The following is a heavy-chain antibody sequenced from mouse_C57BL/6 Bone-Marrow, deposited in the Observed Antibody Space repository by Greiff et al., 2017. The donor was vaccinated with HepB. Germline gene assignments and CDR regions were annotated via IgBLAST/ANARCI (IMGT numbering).Heavy chain of an antibody. CDR3: ARYGYYGSSLYWYFDV. CDR2: IRNKANGYTT. V-gene: IGHV7-3*01. CDR1: GFTFTDYY. J-gene: IGHJ1*03. Sequence: EVKLVESGGGLTQPGGSLSLSCAASGFTFTDYYMSWVRQPPGKALEWLGFIRNKANGYTTEYSASVKGRFTISRDNSQSILYLQMNALRAEDSATDYCARYGYYGSSLYWYFDVWGTGTTVTVSS. D-gene: IGHD1-1*01.